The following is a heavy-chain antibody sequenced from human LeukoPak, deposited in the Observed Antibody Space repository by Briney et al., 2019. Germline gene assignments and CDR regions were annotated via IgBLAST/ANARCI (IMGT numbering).Heavy chain of an antibody. V-gene: IGHV3-23*01. Sequence: PGGSLRLSCAASGFTFNDFAMNWVRQAPGKGLEWVSAISGNGYTIYYADSVKGRFTISRDNAKNIMFLELHSLRAEDTAVFYCAGGPNKAALYYSDFWGQGTLVTVSS. J-gene: IGHJ4*02. D-gene: IGHD6-6*01. CDR1: GFTFNDFA. CDR3: AGGPNKAALYYSDF. CDR2: ISGNGYTI.